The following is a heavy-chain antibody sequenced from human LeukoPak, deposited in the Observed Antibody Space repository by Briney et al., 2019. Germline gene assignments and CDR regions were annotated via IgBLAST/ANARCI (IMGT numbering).Heavy chain of an antibody. V-gene: IGHV3-66*01. Sequence: PGGSLRLSCAASGFTVSSNHINWVRQTPAKGLEWVSITYSGDTTYYADSVKGRFTISRDNSKNTLYLQMNSLRVEDTAVYYCARERPGSRVLDYWGQGNVVTVSS. D-gene: IGHD3-10*01. CDR3: ARERPGSRVLDY. CDR2: TYSGDTT. CDR1: GFTVSSNH. J-gene: IGHJ4*02.